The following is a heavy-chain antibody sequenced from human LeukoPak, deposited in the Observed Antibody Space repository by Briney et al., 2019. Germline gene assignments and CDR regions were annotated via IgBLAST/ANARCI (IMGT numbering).Heavy chain of an antibody. CDR2: INSDGSST. CDR1: GFTFSGYW. CDR3: ARAPIVLIPPSYYYYYGMDV. Sequence: GGSLRLSCAASGFTFSGYWMHWVRQAPGKGLVWVSRINSDGSSTNYADSVKGRFTISRDNAKNTLYLQMNSLRPEDTAVYYCARAPIVLIPPSYYYYYGMDVWGQGTTVTVSS. J-gene: IGHJ6*02. D-gene: IGHD2-8*01. V-gene: IGHV3-74*01.